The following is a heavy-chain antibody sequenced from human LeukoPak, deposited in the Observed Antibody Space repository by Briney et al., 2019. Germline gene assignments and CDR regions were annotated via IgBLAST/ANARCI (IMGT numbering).Heavy chain of an antibody. Sequence: PWETLSLTCTASGGSMSSYYWSWIRQPPGKGLEWIGYIYYTGSTNYNPSLKSRVTISVDTSKNQFSPKLSSVTAADTALYYCARDYTMTHAFDIWGQGTLVTVSS. D-gene: IGHD3-22*01. J-gene: IGHJ3*02. CDR2: IYYTGST. CDR3: ARDYTMTHAFDI. V-gene: IGHV4-59*01. CDR1: GGSMSSYY.